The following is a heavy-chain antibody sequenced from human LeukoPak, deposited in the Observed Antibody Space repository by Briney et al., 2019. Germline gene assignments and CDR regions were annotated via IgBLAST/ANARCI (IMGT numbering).Heavy chain of an antibody. CDR1: GGTFSSYA. Sequence: SVTVSCTASGGTFSSYAISWVRQAPGQGLEWMGGIIPIFGTANYAQKFQGRVTITADESTSTAYMELSSLRSEDTAVYYCARDLPPLGGSYKMGGFDYWGQGTLVTVSS. V-gene: IGHV1-69*01. D-gene: IGHD1-26*01. CDR2: IIPIFGTA. CDR3: ARDLPPLGGSYKMGGFDY. J-gene: IGHJ4*02.